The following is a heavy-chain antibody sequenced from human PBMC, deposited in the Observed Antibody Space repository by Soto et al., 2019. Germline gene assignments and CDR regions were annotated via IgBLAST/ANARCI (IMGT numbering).Heavy chain of an antibody. D-gene: IGHD3-9*01. Sequence: QVQLVQSGAEVKKPGASVKVSCKGSAYTFTDYDINWVRQASGQGLEWMGWVNPTSGNTGYAQKFQGRVTMTWNTSISTAYVELSSLRSEDTAVYYCASWAGYSKWGQGTLVTVST. J-gene: IGHJ4*02. V-gene: IGHV1-8*01. CDR2: VNPTSGNT. CDR1: AYTFTDYD. CDR3: ASWAGYSK.